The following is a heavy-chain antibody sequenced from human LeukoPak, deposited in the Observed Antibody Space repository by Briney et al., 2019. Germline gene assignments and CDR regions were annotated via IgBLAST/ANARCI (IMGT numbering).Heavy chain of an antibody. CDR3: ARESDHLTWFDP. CDR1: GGSISSRSYF. V-gene: IGHV4-39*01. J-gene: IGHJ5*02. CDR2: IYYSGST. Sequence: TSETLSLTCTVSGGSISSRSYFWGWIRQPPGKGLKWIGSIYYSGSTYYNSPLESRVTISVDTSKNQFSLKLRFVTAADTAVYYCARESDHLTWFDPRGQGTLVTVSS. D-gene: IGHD2-21*01.